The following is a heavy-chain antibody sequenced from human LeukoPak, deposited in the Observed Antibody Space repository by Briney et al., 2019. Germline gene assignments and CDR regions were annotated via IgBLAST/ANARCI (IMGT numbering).Heavy chain of an antibody. CDR3: ARDPGYSGSRADAFDI. J-gene: IGHJ3*02. Sequence: SETLSLTCTVSGGSISSSSYYWGWIRQPPGKGLEWIGSIYYSGSTYYNPSLKSRVTISVDTSKNQFSLKLSSVTAADTAVYYCARDPGYSGSRADAFDIWGQGTMVTVSS. V-gene: IGHV4-39*07. CDR2: IYYSGST. D-gene: IGHD1-26*01. CDR1: GGSISSSSYY.